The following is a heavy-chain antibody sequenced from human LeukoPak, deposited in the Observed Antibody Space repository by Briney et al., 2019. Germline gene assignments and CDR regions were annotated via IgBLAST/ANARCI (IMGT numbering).Heavy chain of an antibody. J-gene: IGHJ4*02. D-gene: IGHD2-2*01. CDR2: ISAYKGNT. CDR1: GYTFTSYG. V-gene: IGHV1-18*01. Sequence: ASVKVSCKASGYTFTSYGINWVRQAPGQGLEWMGWISAYKGNTNYAQNLQGRVTMTTDTSTSTAYMELRSLRSDDTAVYYCARVAVVVVPAAMGGYYFDYWGQGTLVTVSS. CDR3: ARVAVVVVPAAMGGYYFDY.